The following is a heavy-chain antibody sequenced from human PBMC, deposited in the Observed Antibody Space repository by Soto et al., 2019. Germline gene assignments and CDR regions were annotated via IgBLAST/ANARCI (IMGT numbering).Heavy chain of an antibody. CDR2: FNTYNGDT. D-gene: IGHD2-8*01. J-gene: IGHJ4*02. CDR1: GYTFNYYP. V-gene: IGHV1-18*01. Sequence: ASVKVSCKASGYTFNYYPIIWVRQAPGQGLEWMGWFNTYNGDTKYAERFQGRFTMTTDASTSTAYMELRSLTSDDTAVFYCARVVNGMTGGAYWGQGTLVTVSS. CDR3: ARVVNGMTGGAY.